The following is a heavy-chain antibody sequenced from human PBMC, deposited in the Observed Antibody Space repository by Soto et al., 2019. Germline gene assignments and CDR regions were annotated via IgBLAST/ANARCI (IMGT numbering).Heavy chain of an antibody. V-gene: IGHV3-72*01. CDR2: TRNKANSYST. Sequence: EVQLVESGGGLVQPGGSLRLSCAASGFTFSDHYMDWVRQAPGKGLEWVGRTRNKANSYSTEYAASVRGRFTISRDESKNSQKLQMNSLKTEDTAVYYCVRTTHYGSGSWNFDYWGQGTLVTVSS. J-gene: IGHJ4*02. D-gene: IGHD3-10*01. CDR1: GFTFSDHY. CDR3: VRTTHYGSGSWNFDY.